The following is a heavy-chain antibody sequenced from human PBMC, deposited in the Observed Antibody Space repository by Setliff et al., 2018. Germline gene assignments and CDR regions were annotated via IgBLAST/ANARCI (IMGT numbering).Heavy chain of an antibody. J-gene: IGHJ4*01. Sequence: PSETLSLTCTVSGGSITSGSFYWSWIRQPAGKKLEWIGRIHASGSPDYNPSFKSRVTMSRDTSTNQFSLKLGSVTAADTAVYYCARERCFDWFFEDWGHGTLVTVSS. V-gene: IGHV4-61*02. CDR2: IHASGSP. CDR3: ARERCFDWFFED. CDR1: GGSITSGSFY. D-gene: IGHD3-9*01.